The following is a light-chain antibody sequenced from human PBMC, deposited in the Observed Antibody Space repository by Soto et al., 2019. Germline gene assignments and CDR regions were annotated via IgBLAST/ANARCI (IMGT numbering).Light chain of an antibody. Sequence: DIQMTQSPSSLSASVGDRVTITCRASQGIRNGLGWYQQKPGKAPKRLIYAASSLQSGVPSRFSGSGSGTEFTLTISSLQPEDFATYYCLQHNSYPLTFGGGTKAEIK. J-gene: IGKJ4*01. CDR2: AAS. V-gene: IGKV1-17*01. CDR3: LQHNSYPLT. CDR1: QGIRNG.